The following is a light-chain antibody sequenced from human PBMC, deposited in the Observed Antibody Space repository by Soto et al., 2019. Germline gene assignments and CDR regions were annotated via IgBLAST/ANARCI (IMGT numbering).Light chain of an antibody. Sequence: DIQLTQSPSFLSASVGDRVTITCRASQGISSYLAWYQQKPGKAPKLLVYAASTLQSGVPSRFSGSGSGTEFTLTISSLQPDDSATYYCQQYYSYPRTFGQGTKVDIK. CDR2: AAS. CDR1: QGISSY. CDR3: QQYYSYPRT. J-gene: IGKJ1*01. V-gene: IGKV1-9*01.